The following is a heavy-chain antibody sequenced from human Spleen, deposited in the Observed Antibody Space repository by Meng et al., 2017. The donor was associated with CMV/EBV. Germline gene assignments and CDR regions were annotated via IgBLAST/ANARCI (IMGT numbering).Heavy chain of an antibody. D-gene: IGHD3-3*01. CDR1: GFTFSGYA. V-gene: IGHV3-23*01. Sequence: GGSLRLSCATSGFTFSGYALSWVRQGPGKGLEWVSAISASGGRTHHADSVQGRFTISRDNSKNTLYLQMNSLRAEDTAVYYCARTRGDFWSGYSTPFEYWGQGAQVTVSS. CDR3: ARTRGDFWSGYSTPFEY. J-gene: IGHJ4*02. CDR2: ISASGGRT.